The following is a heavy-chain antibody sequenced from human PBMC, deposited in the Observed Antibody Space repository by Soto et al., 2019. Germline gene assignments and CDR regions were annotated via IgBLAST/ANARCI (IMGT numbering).Heavy chain of an antibody. CDR1: GVSVSSGGYS. Sequence: SETLSLTCTVSGVSVSSGGYSWTWIRQHPGKGLEWIGYMYYSGSMYSNPSLKNRVTISVDTSKSQISLKLRSVTVADTAVYYCARDRTRNYGMDVWGRGTTVTVSS. CDR2: MYYSGSM. CDR3: ARDRTRNYGMDV. V-gene: IGHV4-31*03. J-gene: IGHJ6*02.